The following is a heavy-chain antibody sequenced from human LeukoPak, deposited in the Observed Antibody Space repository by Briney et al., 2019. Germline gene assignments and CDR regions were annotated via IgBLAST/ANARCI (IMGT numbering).Heavy chain of an antibody. CDR2: IDQDGSAT. D-gene: IGHD6-13*01. CDR3: AKAPAAAPDY. CDR1: GLTFSNYW. Sequence: GGSLRLSCAPSGLTFSNYWMSWVRQAPGKGLEWVANIDQDGSATYYVDSVKGRFTISRDNSKNTLYLQMNSLRAEDTAVYYCAKAPAAAPDYWGQGTLVTVSS. V-gene: IGHV3-7*01. J-gene: IGHJ4*02.